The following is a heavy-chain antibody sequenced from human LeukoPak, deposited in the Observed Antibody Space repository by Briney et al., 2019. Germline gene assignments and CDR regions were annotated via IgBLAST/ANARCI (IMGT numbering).Heavy chain of an antibody. CDR3: ARDYSAHSPFDP. J-gene: IGHJ5*02. D-gene: IGHD4-23*01. Sequence: PSETLSLTCTVSGGSINTYYWNWIWQPPGKGLEWLGYVSYSGSTNYNPSLKSRVTISVDTSKNRFSLKLSSVTAADTAVYYCARDYSAHSPFDPWGQRTLVTVSS. CDR1: GGSINTYY. V-gene: IGHV4-59*01. CDR2: VSYSGST.